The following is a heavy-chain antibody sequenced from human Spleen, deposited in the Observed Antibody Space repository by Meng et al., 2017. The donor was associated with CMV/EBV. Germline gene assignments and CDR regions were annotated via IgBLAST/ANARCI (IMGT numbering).Heavy chain of an antibody. CDR3: ARAGGIAAAGTFDY. Sequence: SETLSLTCTVSGGSISSSSYYWGWIRQPPGKGLEWIGSIYYSGSTYYNPSLKRRVTISVDTSKNQFSLKLSSVTAADTAVYYCARAGGIAAAGTFDYWGQGTLSPSPQ. D-gene: IGHD6-13*01. J-gene: IGHJ4*02. CDR1: GGSISSSSYY. V-gene: IGHV4-39*07. CDR2: IYYSGST.